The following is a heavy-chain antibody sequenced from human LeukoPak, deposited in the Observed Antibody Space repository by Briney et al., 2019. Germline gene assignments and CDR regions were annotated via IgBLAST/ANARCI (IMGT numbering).Heavy chain of an antibody. CDR3: ARGFDSSGYYSDAFDI. CDR2: INHSGST. Sequence: SGTLSLTCAVYGGSFSGYYWSWIRQPPGKGLEWIAEINHSGSTNYNPSLKSRVTISVDTSKNQFSLMLSSVTAADTAVYYCARGFDSSGYYSDAFDIWGQGTMVTVSS. D-gene: IGHD3-22*01. CDR1: GGSFSGYY. J-gene: IGHJ3*02. V-gene: IGHV4-34*01.